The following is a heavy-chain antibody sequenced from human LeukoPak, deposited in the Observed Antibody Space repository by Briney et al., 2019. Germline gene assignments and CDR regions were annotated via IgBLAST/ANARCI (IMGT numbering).Heavy chain of an antibody. CDR1: GGSISSYY. D-gene: IGHD3-22*01. V-gene: IGHV4-59*01. J-gene: IGHJ4*02. CDR3: ARAKFRADSSGYYAGCDY. CDR2: IYYSGST. Sequence: SETLSLTCTVSGGSISSYYWSWIRQPPGKGLEWIGYIYYSGSTNYNPSLKSRVTISVDTSKNQFSLKLSSVTAADTAVYYCARAKFRADSSGYYAGCDYWGQGTLVTVSS.